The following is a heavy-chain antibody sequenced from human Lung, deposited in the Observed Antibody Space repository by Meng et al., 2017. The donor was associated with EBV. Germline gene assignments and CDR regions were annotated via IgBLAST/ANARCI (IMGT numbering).Heavy chain of an antibody. CDR3: ARHLDRYVFDY. Sequence: QLQLQESGPGLVKPSETLSLTCTVSGVSISSGTYWWAWIRQAPGKGLEWLGSFYYTGGTYYNPSLKSRATISVDTSKNQFSLHLSSVTAPDTTVYYCARHLDRYVFDYWGQGTLVTVSS. J-gene: IGHJ4*02. D-gene: IGHD3-16*01. CDR2: FYYTGGT. V-gene: IGHV4-39*01. CDR1: GVSISSGTYW.